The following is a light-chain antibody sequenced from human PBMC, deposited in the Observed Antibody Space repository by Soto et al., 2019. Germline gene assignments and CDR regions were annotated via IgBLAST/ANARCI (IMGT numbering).Light chain of an antibody. Sequence: DIQMTQSPSSLSATVGDRVTITCRASQDISNYLAWHQQKPGKVPKLLIYAASTLQPGVPSRFSGSGSGTDFTLTISSLQPEDVATYYCQKYNGAPPETFGPGTTVAIK. CDR2: AAS. CDR1: QDISNY. CDR3: QKYNGAPPET. V-gene: IGKV1-27*01. J-gene: IGKJ3*01.